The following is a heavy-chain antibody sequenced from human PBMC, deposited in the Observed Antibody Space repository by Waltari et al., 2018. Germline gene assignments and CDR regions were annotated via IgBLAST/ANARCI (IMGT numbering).Heavy chain of an antibody. CDR3: ARTLPDYTSGWYGALFDY. V-gene: IGHV3-48*02. CDR2: ISNTSGTI. CDR1: GFTFSSHH. Sequence: EVQLVESGGGLVQPGGSLRLSCAASGFTFSSHHMNWVRQAPGKGLEWGSEISNTSGTIYDGDSGKGRFTISRDNAKNSLYLQMNSLRDEDTAVYYCARTLPDYTSGWYGALFDYLGQGTLVTVSS. D-gene: IGHD6-19*01. J-gene: IGHJ4*02.